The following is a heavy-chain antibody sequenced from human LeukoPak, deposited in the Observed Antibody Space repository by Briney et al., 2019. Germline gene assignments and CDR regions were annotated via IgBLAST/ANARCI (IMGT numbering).Heavy chain of an antibody. J-gene: IGHJ4*02. V-gene: IGHV3-20*04. CDR1: GFTFDDYG. D-gene: IGHD3-10*01. Sequence: GGSLRLSCAASGFTFDDYGMSWVRQAPGKGLEWVSAITGSGGTTYYADSVKGRFTISRDNAKNSLYLQMNSLRAEDTALYYCARRGATGSQFFYFDYWGQGTLVTVSS. CDR2: ITGSGGTT. CDR3: ARRGATGSQFFYFDY.